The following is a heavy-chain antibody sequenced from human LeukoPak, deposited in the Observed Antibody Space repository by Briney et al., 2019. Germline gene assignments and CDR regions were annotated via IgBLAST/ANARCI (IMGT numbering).Heavy chain of an antibody. V-gene: IGHV3-15*01. CDR2: IKSKTDGGTT. J-gene: IGHJ4*02. D-gene: IGHD2-2*01. CDR3: TTDVLGNDVVVPAAIGN. Sequence: GGSLRLSCAASGFTFSSYWMSWVRQAPGKGLEWVGRIKSKTDGGTTDYAAPVKGRFTISRDDSKNTLYLQMNSLKTEDTAVYYCTTDVLGNDVVVPAAIGNWGQGTLVTVSS. CDR1: GFTFSSYW.